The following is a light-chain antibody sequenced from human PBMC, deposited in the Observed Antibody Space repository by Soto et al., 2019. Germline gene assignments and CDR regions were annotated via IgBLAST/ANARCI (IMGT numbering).Light chain of an antibody. V-gene: IGKV3-15*01. CDR1: QSVRTN. J-gene: IGKJ4*01. Sequence: EIVMTQSPVTQSVSPGERATLSCRASQSVRTNLAWYQQKPGQAPRLLIYGASARATGIPARISGNGSGTEFSLTISSLQSEDFAVYYCQQYNNWPLTFGGGTKVEIK. CDR3: QQYNNWPLT. CDR2: GAS.